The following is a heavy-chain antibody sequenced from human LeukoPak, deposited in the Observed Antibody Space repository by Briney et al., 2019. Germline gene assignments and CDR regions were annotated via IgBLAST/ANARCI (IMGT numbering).Heavy chain of an antibody. CDR3: ARESLGVPPQDRHYYFDY. V-gene: IGHV1-2*04. J-gene: IGHJ4*02. CDR1: GYTFTGYY. D-gene: IGHD1-1*01. Sequence: ASVKVSCKASGYTFTGYYMHWVRQAPGQGLEWMGWINPNSGGTNYAQKFQGWVTMTRDTSISTAYMELSRLRSDDTAVYYCARESLGVPPQDRHYYFDYWGQGTLVTVSS. CDR2: INPNSGGT.